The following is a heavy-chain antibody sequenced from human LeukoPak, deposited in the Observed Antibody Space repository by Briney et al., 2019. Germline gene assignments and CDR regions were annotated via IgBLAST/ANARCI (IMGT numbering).Heavy chain of an antibody. CDR3: TQRYDSSGYYHSTRRNYYYYMDV. Sequence: GGSLRLSCTASGFTFGDYAMSWVRQAPGKGLEWVGFIRSKAYGGTTEYAASVKGRFTISRDDSKSIAYLQMNSLKTEDTAVYYRTQRYDSSGYYHSTRRNYYYYMDVWGKGTTVTISS. CDR1: GFTFGDYA. J-gene: IGHJ6*03. CDR2: IRSKAYGGTT. V-gene: IGHV3-49*04. D-gene: IGHD3-22*01.